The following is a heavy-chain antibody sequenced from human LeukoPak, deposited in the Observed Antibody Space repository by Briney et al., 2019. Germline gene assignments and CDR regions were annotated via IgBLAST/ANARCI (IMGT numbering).Heavy chain of an antibody. J-gene: IGHJ3*02. Sequence: GGSLRLSCAASGFTFINYVMNWVRQAPGKGLEWVSSISGSADKTYDADSVKGRFTISRDNSKNMLSLQMNSLRAEDTAVYYCARRGGSRGWGAFDIWGQGTIVTVSS. CDR2: ISGSADKT. V-gene: IGHV3-23*01. CDR3: ARRGGSRGWGAFDI. CDR1: GFTFINYV. D-gene: IGHD6-19*01.